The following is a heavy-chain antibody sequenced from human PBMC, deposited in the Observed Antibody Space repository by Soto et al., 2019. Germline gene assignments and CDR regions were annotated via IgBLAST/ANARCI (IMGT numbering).Heavy chain of an antibody. V-gene: IGHV3-33*01. CDR2: IWHDGSNK. CDR1: GFTLSSYG. D-gene: IGHD6-13*01. J-gene: IGHJ6*02. Sequence: QMQLVESGGGVVQPGRSVRLSCAASGFTLSSYGIHWVRQAPGKGLEWVAVIWHDGSNKYYADSVKGRFTISRDNSKNTLSLQMNSLRAEDTALYYCASDSARAAAGGYYYYGMDVWGQGTTVTVSS. CDR3: ASDSARAAAGGYYYYGMDV.